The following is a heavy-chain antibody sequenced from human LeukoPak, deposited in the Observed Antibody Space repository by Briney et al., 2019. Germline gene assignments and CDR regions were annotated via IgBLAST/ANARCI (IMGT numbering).Heavy chain of an antibody. D-gene: IGHD3-3*01. CDR3: ARAVRRTIFGVVILDHFDY. V-gene: IGHV4-4*07. CDR2: IYTSGST. Sequence: SETLSLTCTVSGGSISSYYWSWIRQPAGKGLEWIGRIYTSGSTNYNPSLKSRVTMSVDTSKNQFSLKLSSVTAADTAVYYCARAVRRTIFGVVILDHFDYWGQGTLVTVSS. J-gene: IGHJ4*02. CDR1: GGSISSYY.